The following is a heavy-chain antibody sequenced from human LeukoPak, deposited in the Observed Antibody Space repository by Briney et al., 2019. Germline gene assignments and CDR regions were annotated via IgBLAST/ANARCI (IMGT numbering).Heavy chain of an antibody. CDR1: GFSFSSHG. D-gene: IGHD3-22*01. V-gene: IGHV3-23*01. Sequence: GGTLRLSCAASGFSFSSHGMSWVRQAPGKGLEWVSGIIGGAGSTYYADSVKGRFTISRDNSKNTLYLQMNSLRAEDTAVYYCARDFHRRYYDSSGYNGFDIWGQGTMVTVSS. J-gene: IGHJ3*02. CDR3: ARDFHRRYYDSSGYNGFDI. CDR2: IIGGAGST.